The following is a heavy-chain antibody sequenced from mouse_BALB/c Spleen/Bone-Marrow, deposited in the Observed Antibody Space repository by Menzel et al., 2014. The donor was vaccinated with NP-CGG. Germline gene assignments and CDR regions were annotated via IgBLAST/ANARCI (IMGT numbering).Heavy chain of an antibody. J-gene: IGHJ2*01. CDR1: GYTFTDYN. Sequence: VHVKQSGPELVKPGASVKISCKASGYTFTDYNIHWVKQSHGKSLEWIGYIYPYNGVTGYNQKFKNKATLTADISSTTAYMELRSLTSEDSAVYFCTIYDYWGLGTTLTVSS. V-gene: IGHV1S29*02. CDR3: TIYDY. D-gene: IGHD1-1*02. CDR2: IYPYNGVT.